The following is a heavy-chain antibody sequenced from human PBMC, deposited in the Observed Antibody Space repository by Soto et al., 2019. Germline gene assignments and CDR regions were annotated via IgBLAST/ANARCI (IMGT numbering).Heavy chain of an antibody. CDR1: GGSFNDFY. Sequence: QMHIQQWGAGLLKPSETLSLTCAVSGGSFNDFYWNWVRQPPGEGLEWIGEVNHAGGTDYNPSLKSRVTISEDRSKNQLSLRVKSVTVADTATYYCARRGRYGGRSYTGWGQGTLVTVSS. D-gene: IGHD2-15*01. CDR3: ARRGRYGGRSYTG. J-gene: IGHJ4*02. V-gene: IGHV4-34*01. CDR2: VNHAGGT.